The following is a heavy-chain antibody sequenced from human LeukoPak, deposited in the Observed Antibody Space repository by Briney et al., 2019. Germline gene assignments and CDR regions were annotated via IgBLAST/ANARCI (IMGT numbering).Heavy chain of an antibody. J-gene: IGHJ6*03. CDR2: ISSLSGYI. D-gene: IGHD2-2*01. V-gene: IGHV3-21*01. CDR3: ARVPERCSSTSCYQNRYYNYMDV. CDR1: GFTFNTDN. Sequence: GGSLRLSCAASGFTFNTDNMNWVRQAPGKGLEWVSCISSLSGYIYYADSVTGRFTISRDNAKNSLYLQMNSLRAEDTAVYYCARVPERCSSTSCYQNRYYNYMDVWGKGTTLTVSS.